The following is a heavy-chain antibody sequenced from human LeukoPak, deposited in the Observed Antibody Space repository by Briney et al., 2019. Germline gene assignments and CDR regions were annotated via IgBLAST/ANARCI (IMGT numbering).Heavy chain of an antibody. CDR1: GGSISSYY. CDR2: IYYSGST. D-gene: IGHD2/OR15-2a*01. V-gene: IGHV4-59*12. CDR3: ARGSRGTTTYAFDI. J-gene: IGHJ3*02. Sequence: SVTLSLTCTVSGGSISSYYWSWIRQPPGKGLEWIGYIYYSGSTNYNPSLKSRVNISVDTSKNQFSLKLSSVTAADTAVYYCARGSRGTTTYAFDIWGQGTMVTVSS.